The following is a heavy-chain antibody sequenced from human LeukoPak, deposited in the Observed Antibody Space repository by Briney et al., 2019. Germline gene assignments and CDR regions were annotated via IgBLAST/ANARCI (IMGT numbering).Heavy chain of an antibody. Sequence: PGRSLRLSCAASGFTFSSYAMHWVRQAPGKGLEWVAVISYDGSNKYYADSVKGRFTISRDNSKNTLYLQMNSLRAEDTAVYYCARDYSSVGYYYYYGMDVWGQGTTVTVSS. J-gene: IGHJ6*02. CDR3: ARDYSSVGYYYYYGMDV. CDR2: ISYDGSNK. D-gene: IGHD6-19*01. V-gene: IGHV3-30-3*01. CDR1: GFTFSSYA.